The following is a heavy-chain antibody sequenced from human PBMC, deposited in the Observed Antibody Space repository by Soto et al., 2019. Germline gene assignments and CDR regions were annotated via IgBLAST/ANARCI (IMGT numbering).Heavy chain of an antibody. Sequence: SVKVSCKASGGTFSSYAISWVRQAPGQGLEWMGGIIPIFGTANYAQKFQCRVTITADKSTSTAYMELSSLRSEDTAVYYCARARCSGGSCYSYYFDYWGQGTLVTVSS. CDR2: IIPIFGTA. V-gene: IGHV1-69*06. CDR1: GGTFSSYA. J-gene: IGHJ4*02. CDR3: ARARCSGGSCYSYYFDY. D-gene: IGHD2-15*01.